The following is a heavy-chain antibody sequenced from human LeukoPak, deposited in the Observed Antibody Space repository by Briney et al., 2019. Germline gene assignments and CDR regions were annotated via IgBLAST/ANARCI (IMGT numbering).Heavy chain of an antibody. D-gene: IGHD3-10*01. J-gene: IGHJ5*02. CDR3: ARESRYYGSGSSKAPNWFDP. CDR1: GFTFSSYS. CDR2: ISSSSSYI. V-gene: IGHV3-21*01. Sequence: GGSLRLSCAASGFTFSSYSMNWVRQAPGKGLEWVSSISSSSSYIYYADSVKGRFTISRDNAKNSLYLQMNRLRAEDTAVYYCARESRYYGSGSSKAPNWFDPWGQGTLVTVSS.